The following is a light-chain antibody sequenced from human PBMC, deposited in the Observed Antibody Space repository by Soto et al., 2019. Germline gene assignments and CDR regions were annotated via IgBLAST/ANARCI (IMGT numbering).Light chain of an antibody. CDR1: QSVYSSY. Sequence: EIVLTQSPGTLSLSPGERATLSCRASQSVYSSYLAWYQQKPGQAPRLLIYGASYRATGIPDRFSGSGSGKDFTLTISRLEAEEFAVYYCQQYGSRPYSFGQGTKPEIK. CDR3: QQYGSRPYS. V-gene: IGKV3-20*01. J-gene: IGKJ2*03. CDR2: GAS.